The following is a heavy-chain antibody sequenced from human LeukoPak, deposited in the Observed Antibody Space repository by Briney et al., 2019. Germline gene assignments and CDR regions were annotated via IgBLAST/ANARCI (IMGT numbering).Heavy chain of an antibody. CDR1: RGTFDGYG. Sequence: SVKVSCKAPRGTFDGYGISWVRQAPGQDLEWMGGVMAIFGGVKYGQKFQGRATITTDASTSTAYMELRSLTSEDTGIYYCARGELGDRSGFSFFDYWGQGTLVTVSS. D-gene: IGHD3-22*01. V-gene: IGHV1-69*05. CDR2: VMAIFGGV. J-gene: IGHJ4*02. CDR3: ARGELGDRSGFSFFDY.